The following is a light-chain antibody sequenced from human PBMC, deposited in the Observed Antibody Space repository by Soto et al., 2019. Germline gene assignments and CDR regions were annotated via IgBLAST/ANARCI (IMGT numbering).Light chain of an antibody. J-gene: IGKJ5*01. CDR3: KQANSFPWT. CDR1: QSISSW. CDR2: KAS. Sequence: DIQMTQSPSTLSASVGDRVTITCRASQSISSWLAWYQQKPGKAHKLLIYKASSLESGVQSRFSGSGSGTDFTLTITYLQPEDFATYYCKQANSFPWTFGQGTRLENK. V-gene: IGKV1-5*03.